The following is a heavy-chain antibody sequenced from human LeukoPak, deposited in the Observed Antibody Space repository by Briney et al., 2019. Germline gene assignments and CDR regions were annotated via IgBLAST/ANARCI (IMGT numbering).Heavy chain of an antibody. CDR1: GFTISSNY. CDR3: ARDPAPATRAFDI. J-gene: IGHJ3*02. V-gene: IGHV3-53*01. Sequence: PGGSLRLSCAASGFTISSNYMNWVRQARGKWLEWVSVIFNSGDTYYADSVKGRFTISRDTSKNTLYLQMNSLRVDDTAVYYCARDPAPATRAFDIWGQGTMVIIS. CDR2: IFNSGDT.